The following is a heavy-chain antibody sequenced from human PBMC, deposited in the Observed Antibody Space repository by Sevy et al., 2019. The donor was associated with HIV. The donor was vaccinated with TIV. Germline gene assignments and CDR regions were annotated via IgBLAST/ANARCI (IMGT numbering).Heavy chain of an antibody. V-gene: IGHV1-2*02. CDR3: ATYCSSTSCYPGAFDI. CDR1: GYTFTGYY. D-gene: IGHD2-2*01. J-gene: IGHJ3*02. CDR2: INPNSGGT. Sequence: ASVKVSCKASGYTFTGYYMHWVRQAPGQGLEWMGWINPNSGGTNYAQKFQGRVTMTRDTSISTAYMELSRLRSDDTAVYYCATYCSSTSCYPGAFDIWDQGTMVTVSS.